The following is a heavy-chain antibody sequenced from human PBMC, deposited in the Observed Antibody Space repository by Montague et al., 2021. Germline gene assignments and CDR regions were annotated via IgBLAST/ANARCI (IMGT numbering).Heavy chain of an antibody. CDR2: LYISGDS. CDR3: ARGGRPLGLYRFDH. J-gene: IGHJ4*02. D-gene: IGHD3-10*01. V-gene: IGHV4-59*01. CDR1: SGSISSFS. Sequence: SETLSLTCIVSSGSISSFSYAWIWLPPRTALERNGLLYISGDSYTNYTLSSRLPFSLDTSRNHSFLRLTFVTAAATAAYYCARGGRPLGLYRFDHWGQGTLVTVSS.